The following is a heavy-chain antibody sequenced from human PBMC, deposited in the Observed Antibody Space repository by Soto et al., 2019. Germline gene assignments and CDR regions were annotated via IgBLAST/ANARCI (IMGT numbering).Heavy chain of an antibody. J-gene: IGHJ5*02. Sequence: QVQLVQSGAEVKKPGASLKVSCKASGYTFTTYGLSWVRQAPGQGLEWMGWISVYNGNTHYARAFEGRVTMTTDPSTSTAYMELRSLRSDDTAVYYCARDREAARPGWFDPWGQGTLVTVSS. V-gene: IGHV1-18*04. D-gene: IGHD6-6*01. CDR1: GYTFTTYG. CDR2: ISVYNGNT. CDR3: ARDREAARPGWFDP.